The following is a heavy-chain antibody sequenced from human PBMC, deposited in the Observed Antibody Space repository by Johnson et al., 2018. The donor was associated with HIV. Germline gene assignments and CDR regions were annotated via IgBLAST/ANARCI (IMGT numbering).Heavy chain of an antibody. CDR3: ASGVTPRAPLRI. V-gene: IGHV3-23*04. CDR2: ISGSGGSE. CDR1: GFNFSNYA. J-gene: IGHJ3*02. Sequence: VQLVESGGGLVQPGGSLRLSCAASGFNFSNYAMTWVRQAPGKGLEWVSSISGSGGSEYYTDSVKGRFTISRDNTKNTVSLQMIILRPKDPGVYYCASGVTPRAPLRIWGQGTMVTVSS. D-gene: IGHD2-21*02.